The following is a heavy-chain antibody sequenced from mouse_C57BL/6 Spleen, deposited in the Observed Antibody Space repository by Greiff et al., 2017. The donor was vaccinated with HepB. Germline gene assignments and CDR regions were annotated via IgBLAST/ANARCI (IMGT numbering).Heavy chain of an antibody. CDR3: ARRDGYYYAMDY. Sequence: QVQLKESGAELVKPGASVKISCKASGYAFSSYWMNWVKQRPGKGLEWIGQIYPGDGDTNYNGKFKGKATLTADKSSSTAYMQLSSLTSEDSAVYFCARRDGYYYAMDYWGQGTSVTVSS. V-gene: IGHV1-80*01. D-gene: IGHD2-3*01. CDR1: GYAFSSYW. J-gene: IGHJ4*01. CDR2: IYPGDGDT.